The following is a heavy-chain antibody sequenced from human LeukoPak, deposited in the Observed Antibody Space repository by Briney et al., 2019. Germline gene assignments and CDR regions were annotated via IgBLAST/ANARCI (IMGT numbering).Heavy chain of an antibody. CDR3: ARQVRSGWYYFDY. V-gene: IGHV4-39*01. CDR2: IYYSGRT. J-gene: IGHJ4*02. CDR1: GGSLSSSSYY. Sequence: SETLSLTCTVSGGSLSSSSYYWGWIRQPPGKGLEWIGSIYYSGRTYYNPSLKSRVTISVDTSKNQFSLKLSSVTAADTAVYYCARQVRSGWYYFDYWGQGTLVTVSS. D-gene: IGHD6-19*01.